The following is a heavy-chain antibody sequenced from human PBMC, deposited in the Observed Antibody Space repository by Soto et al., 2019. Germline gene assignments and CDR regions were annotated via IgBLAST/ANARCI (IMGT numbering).Heavy chain of an antibody. V-gene: IGHV3-74*01. J-gene: IGHJ1*01. CDR2: INPDGSAT. Sequence: GGSLRLSCAASGFTFSRYWMHWVRQAPVKGLVWVSRINPDGSATNYADSVKGRFTISRDNSKNTLYLQMNSLRAEDTAVYYCTKDAGYDTSGYWGSAEYFQHWGQGTLVTVSS. CDR3: TKDAGYDTSGYWGSAEYFQH. CDR1: GFTFSRYW. D-gene: IGHD3-22*01.